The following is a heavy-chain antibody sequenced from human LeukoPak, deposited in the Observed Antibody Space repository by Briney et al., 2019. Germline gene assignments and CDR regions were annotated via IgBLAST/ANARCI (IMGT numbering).Heavy chain of an antibody. Sequence: GGSLRLSCAASGFXLSSYAMSWVRQAPGKGLEWVSAISGSGGSTYYADSVKGRFTISRDNSKNTLYLQMNSLRAEDTAVYYCARRPRWAAFDYWGQGTLVTVSS. D-gene: IGHD1-26*01. V-gene: IGHV3-23*01. J-gene: IGHJ4*02. CDR2: ISGSGGST. CDR1: GFXLSSYA. CDR3: ARRPRWAAFDY.